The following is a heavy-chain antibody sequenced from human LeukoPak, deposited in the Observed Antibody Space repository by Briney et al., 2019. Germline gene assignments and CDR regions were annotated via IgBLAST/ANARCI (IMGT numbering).Heavy chain of an antibody. CDR2: ISYDANIGSNK. V-gene: IGHV3-30-3*01. J-gene: IGHJ4*02. D-gene: IGHD3-3*01. Sequence: PGGSLRLSCATSGFTFSRYAMHWVRQAPGKGLEWVALISYDANIGSNKYYADSVKGRFTISRDNSKNTLYLQMNSLRAEDTVVYYCARDGGYDFWSGYYQDYWGQGTLVTVSS. CDR3: ARDGGYDFWSGYYQDY. CDR1: GFTFSRYA.